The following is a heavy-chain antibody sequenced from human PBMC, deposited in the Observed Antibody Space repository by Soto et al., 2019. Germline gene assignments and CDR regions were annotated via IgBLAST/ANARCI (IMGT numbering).Heavy chain of an antibody. CDR1: GGSIISGGYY. CDR2: IYYSGST. Sequence: SETLSLPCTVSGGSIISGGYYWSWIRQHPGKGLEWIGYIYYSGSTYYNPSLKSRVTISVDTSKNQFSLKLSSVTAADTAVYYCAREVTAILNWFDPWGQGTTVTVSS. J-gene: IGHJ5*01. D-gene: IGHD2-21*02. V-gene: IGHV4-31*03. CDR3: AREVTAILNWFDP.